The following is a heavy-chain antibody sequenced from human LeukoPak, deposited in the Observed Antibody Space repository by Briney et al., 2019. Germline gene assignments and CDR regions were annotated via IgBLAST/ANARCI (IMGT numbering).Heavy chain of an antibody. Sequence: ASVKVSCKASGYTFTSYYMHWVRQAPGQGLEWMGIINPSGGSTSYAQKFQGRVTMTRDTSTSTVYMELSSLRSEDTAVYYCAMEASTKPVDYWGQGTLVTVSS. CDR2: INPSGGST. CDR1: GYTFTSYY. D-gene: IGHD1-26*01. V-gene: IGHV1-46*01. J-gene: IGHJ4*02. CDR3: AMEASTKPVDY.